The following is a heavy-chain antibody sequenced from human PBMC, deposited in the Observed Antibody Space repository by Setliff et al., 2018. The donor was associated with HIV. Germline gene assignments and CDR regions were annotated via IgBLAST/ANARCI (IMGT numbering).Heavy chain of an antibody. V-gene: IGHV3-48*04. CDR2: ISSSSSTI. CDR3: ARHEPGWYALSGGRYFDY. Sequence: GGSLRLSCAASRFTFSSYSMNWVRQAPGKGLEWVSYISSSSSTIYYADSVKGRFTISRDNVKNSLYLQMNSLTAEDTAVYYCARHEPGWYALSGGRYFDYWGQGTLVTVSS. D-gene: IGHD6-19*01. CDR1: RFTFSSYS. J-gene: IGHJ4*02.